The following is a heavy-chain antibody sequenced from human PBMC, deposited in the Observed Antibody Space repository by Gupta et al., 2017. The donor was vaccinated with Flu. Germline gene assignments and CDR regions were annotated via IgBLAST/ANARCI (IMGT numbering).Heavy chain of an antibody. D-gene: IGHD1-26*01. J-gene: IGHJ5*01. Sequence: RQAPVQGLEWMGGIIPIFGTANYAQKFQGRVTITADESTSTAYMDLSSLTSEDTAVYYCARDLGSGTYGWFDSWGQGTLVTVSS. V-gene: IGHV1-69*01. CDR2: IIPIFGTA. CDR3: ARDLGSGTYGWFDS.